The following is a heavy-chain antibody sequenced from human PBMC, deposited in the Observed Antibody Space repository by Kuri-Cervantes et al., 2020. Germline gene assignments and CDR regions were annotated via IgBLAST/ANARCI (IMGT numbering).Heavy chain of an antibody. V-gene: IGHV1-2*02. CDR1: GYTFTDYY. J-gene: IGHJ2*01. CDR3: AKENHYFDL. CDR2: INPNSGDT. Sequence: ASVKVSCKASGYTFTDYYMHWVRQAPGQGLEWVGCINPNSGDTNYAQKFQGRVTLTRDTSITTAYMELSSLRSDDTAVYFCAKENHYFDLWGRGTLVTVSS.